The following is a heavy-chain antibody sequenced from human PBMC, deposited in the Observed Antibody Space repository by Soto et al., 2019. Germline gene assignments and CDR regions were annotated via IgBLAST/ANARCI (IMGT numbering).Heavy chain of an antibody. V-gene: IGHV4-34*01. CDR3: ARCPLGGDSSGSSPYYFDY. Sequence: SETLSLTCAVYGGSFSGYYWSWIRQPPGKGLEWIGEINHSGSTNYNPSLKSRVTISVDTSKNQFSLKLSSVTAADTAVYYCARCPLGGDSSGSSPYYFDYWGQGTLVTVSS. D-gene: IGHD3-22*01. CDR2: INHSGST. J-gene: IGHJ4*02. CDR1: GGSFSGYY.